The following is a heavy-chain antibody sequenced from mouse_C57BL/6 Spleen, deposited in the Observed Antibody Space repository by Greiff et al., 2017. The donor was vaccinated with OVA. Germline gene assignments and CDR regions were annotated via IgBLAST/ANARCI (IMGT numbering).Heavy chain of an antibody. CDR3: ARYYYYFDY. CDR1: GYSITSGYY. V-gene: IGHV3-6*01. D-gene: IGHD1-1*01. Sequence: EVQLVESGPGLVKPSQSLSLTCSVTGYSITSGYYWNWIRQFPGNKLEWMGYISYDGSNNYNPSLKNRISITRGTSKNQFFLKLNSVTTEDTATYYCARYYYYFDYWGQGTTLTVSS. J-gene: IGHJ2*01. CDR2: ISYDGSN.